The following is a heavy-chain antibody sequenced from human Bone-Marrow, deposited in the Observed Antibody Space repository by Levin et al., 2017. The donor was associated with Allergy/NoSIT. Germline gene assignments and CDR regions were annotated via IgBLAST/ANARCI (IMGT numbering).Heavy chain of an antibody. Sequence: SCAVSGGSISSSHWWSWVRQPPGKGLEWIGEIYHSGSTNYNPSLKSRVTISVDKSKNQFSLKLSSVTAADTAVYYCARERSYGDYLYYYYMDVWGKGTTVTVSS. V-gene: IGHV4-4*02. CDR1: GGSISSSHW. CDR3: ARERSYGDYLYYYYMDV. CDR2: IYHSGST. D-gene: IGHD4-17*01. J-gene: IGHJ6*03.